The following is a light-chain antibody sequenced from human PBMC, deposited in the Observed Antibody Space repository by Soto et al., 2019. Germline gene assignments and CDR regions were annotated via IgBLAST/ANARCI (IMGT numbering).Light chain of an antibody. CDR3: CSYAGSYV. CDR1: SSDVGGYNY. J-gene: IGLJ1*01. CDR2: DVS. Sequence: QSSLTQPRSVSVSPGRSVTISCTGTSSDVGGYNYVSWYQQHPGKAPKLMIYDVSKRPSGVPDRFSGSKSGNTASLTISGLQAEDEADYYCCSYAGSYVFGTGTKVTVL. V-gene: IGLV2-11*01.